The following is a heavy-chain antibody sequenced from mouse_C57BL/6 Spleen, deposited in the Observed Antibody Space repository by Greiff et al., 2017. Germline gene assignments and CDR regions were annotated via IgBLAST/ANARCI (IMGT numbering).Heavy chain of an antibody. V-gene: IGHV1-81*01. CDR2: IYPRSGNT. J-gene: IGHJ2*01. CDR1: GYTFTSYG. Sequence: QVHVKQSGAELARPGASVKLSCKASGYTFTSYGISWVKQRTGQGLEWIGEIYPRSGNTYYNEKFKGKATLTADKSSSTAYMELRSLTSEDSAVYFCARNILRSDYFDYWGQGTTLTVSS. CDR3: ARNILRSDYFDY. D-gene: IGHD1-1*01.